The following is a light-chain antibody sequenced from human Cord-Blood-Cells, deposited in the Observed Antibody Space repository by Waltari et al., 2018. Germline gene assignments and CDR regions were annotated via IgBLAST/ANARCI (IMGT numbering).Light chain of an antibody. V-gene: IGLV2-14*01. CDR1: ISDVGGYNY. CDR2: EVS. CDR3: SSYTSSSTRV. J-gene: IGLJ3*02. Sequence: QSALTQPASVSGSPGQSITIPCTGTISDVGGYNYVSWYQQHPGKAPKLMIYEVSNRPSGVFNRFSGSKSGNTASLTIAGLQAEDEADYYCSSYTSSSTRVFGGGTKLTVL.